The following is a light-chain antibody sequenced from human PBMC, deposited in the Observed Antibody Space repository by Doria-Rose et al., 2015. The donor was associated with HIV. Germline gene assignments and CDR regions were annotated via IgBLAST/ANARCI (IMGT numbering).Light chain of an antibody. CDR3: RKYDSAPLT. CDR1: QGITDR. Sequence: TQSPSSLSVSVGDRVTITCRASQGITDRLAWYQQRPGRVPKLLIYGASTLQSGVPSRFNGSGSGTDFTLTITSLQPGDVATYFCRKYDSAPLTFGQGTRLDI. V-gene: IGKV1-27*01. CDR2: GAS. J-gene: IGKJ5*01.